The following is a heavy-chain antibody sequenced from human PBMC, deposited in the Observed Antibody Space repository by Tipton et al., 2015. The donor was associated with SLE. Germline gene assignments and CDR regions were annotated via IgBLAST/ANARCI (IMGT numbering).Heavy chain of an antibody. CDR2: IYYSGST. D-gene: IGHD2-8*01. Sequence: TLSLTCTVSGGSISSYYWSWIRQPPGKGLEWIGYIYYSGSTNYNPSLKSRVTISVDTSKNQFSLKLSSVTAADTAVYYCARGAGQAPYCTNGVCSPFWFDPWGQGTLVTVSS. J-gene: IGHJ5*02. CDR1: GGSISSYY. V-gene: IGHV4-59*12. CDR3: ARGAGQAPYCTNGVCSPFWFDP.